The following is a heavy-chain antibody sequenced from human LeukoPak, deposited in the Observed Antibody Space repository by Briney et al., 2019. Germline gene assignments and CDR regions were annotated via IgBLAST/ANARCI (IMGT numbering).Heavy chain of an antibody. Sequence: GGSLRLSCAASGFTFSSYAMSWVRQAPGKGLEWVSAISGSGGSTYYADSVKGRVTISRDNSKNTLYLQMNSLSAEDTAVYYCEKDGGYSYPTCWYFDLWGRGTLVTVSS. J-gene: IGHJ2*01. V-gene: IGHV3-23*01. CDR2: ISGSGGST. CDR1: GFTFSSYA. CDR3: EKDGGYSYPTCWYFDL. D-gene: IGHD3-16*02.